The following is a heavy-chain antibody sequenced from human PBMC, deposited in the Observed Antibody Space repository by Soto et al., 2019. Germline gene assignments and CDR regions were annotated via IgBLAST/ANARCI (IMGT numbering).Heavy chain of an antibody. CDR2: ISGSGGST. J-gene: IGHJ6*03. CDR3: AKVGAMVRGVSKLNYYYYYMDV. V-gene: IGHV3-23*01. CDR1: GFTFSSYA. D-gene: IGHD3-10*01. Sequence: EVQLLESGGGLVQPGGSLRLSCAASGFTFSSYAMSWVRQAPGKGLEWVSAISGSGGSTYYADSVKGRFTISRDNSKNTLYLQMNSLRAEDTAVYYCAKVGAMVRGVSKLNYYYYYMDVWGKGTTVTVSS.